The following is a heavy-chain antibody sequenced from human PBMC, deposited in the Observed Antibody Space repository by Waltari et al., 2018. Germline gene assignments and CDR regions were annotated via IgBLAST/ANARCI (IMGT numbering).Heavy chain of an antibody. V-gene: IGHV4-59*01. CDR1: GGSISRYY. Sequence: QVQLQESGPGLVKPSETLSLPCTVSGGSISRYYWSWIRQPPGKGLEWIGYIYYSGSTNYNPSLKSRVTISVDTSKNQFSLKLSSVTAADTAVYYCARVREGTGGVDYWGQGTLVTVSS. CDR2: IYYSGST. D-gene: IGHD1-26*01. CDR3: ARVREGTGGVDY. J-gene: IGHJ4*02.